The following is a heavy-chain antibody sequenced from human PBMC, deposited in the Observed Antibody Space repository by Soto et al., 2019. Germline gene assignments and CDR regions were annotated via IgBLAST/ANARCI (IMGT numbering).Heavy chain of an antibody. V-gene: IGHV3-23*04. D-gene: IGHD3-22*01. J-gene: IGHJ3*01. CDR2: ISGSAGTI. CDR3: AKCTLTEAYYSDSSRAFDV. Sequence: VQLVESGGGVVQPGRSLRLSCAASGFTFSTYAMSWVRQAPGKGLEWVSGISGSAGTIYSADSVKGRFTISRDNSENRLYLQMNSLRAEDTAVYYCAKCTLTEAYYSDSSRAFDVWGQGTVVAVSS. CDR1: GFTFSTYA.